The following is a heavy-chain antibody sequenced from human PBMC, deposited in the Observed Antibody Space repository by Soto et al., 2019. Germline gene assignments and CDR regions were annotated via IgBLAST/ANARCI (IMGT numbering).Heavy chain of an antibody. CDR2: IYYSGST. V-gene: IGHV4-39*01. J-gene: IGHJ4*02. CDR3: ARHSIIWYDFDY. Sequence: SETLSLTCTVSGGSISSSSYYWGWIRQPPGKGLEWIGSIYYSGSTNYNPSLKSRVTISVDTSKNQFSLKLSSVTAADTAVYYCARHSIIWYDFDYWGQGTLVTSP. D-gene: IGHD6-13*01. CDR1: GGSISSSSYY.